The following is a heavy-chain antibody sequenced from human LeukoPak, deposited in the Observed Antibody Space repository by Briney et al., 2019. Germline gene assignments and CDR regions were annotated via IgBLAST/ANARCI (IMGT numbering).Heavy chain of an antibody. Sequence: SETLSLTCAVYGGSFSGYYWSWIRQPPGKGLEWIGEINHSGSTNYNPSLKSRVTISVDTSKNQFSLKLSSVTAADTAVYYCALTVDYDSSGYYYEVQHWGQGTLVTVSS. D-gene: IGHD3-22*01. CDR3: ALTVDYDSSGYYYEVQH. CDR1: GGSFSGYY. J-gene: IGHJ1*01. V-gene: IGHV4-34*01. CDR2: INHSGST.